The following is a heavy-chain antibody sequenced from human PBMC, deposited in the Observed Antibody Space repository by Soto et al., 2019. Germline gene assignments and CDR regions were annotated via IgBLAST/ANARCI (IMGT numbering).Heavy chain of an antibody. V-gene: IGHV3-7*03. D-gene: IGHD3-3*01. CDR1: GFTFSSYW. J-gene: IGHJ6*02. CDR3: ARVITIFGVAYGMDV. Sequence: GSLRLSCAASGFTFSSYWMSWVRQAPGKGLEWVANIKQDGSEKYYVDSVKGRFTISRDNAKNSLYLQMNSLRAEDTAVYYCARVITIFGVAYGMDVWGQGTTVTVSS. CDR2: IKQDGSEK.